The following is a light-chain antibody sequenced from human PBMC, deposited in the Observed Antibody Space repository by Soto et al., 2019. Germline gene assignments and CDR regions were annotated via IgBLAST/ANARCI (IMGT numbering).Light chain of an antibody. J-gene: IGLJ3*02. Sequence: QSALTQPASVSGSPGQSITISCTGTSSDVGGYNYVSWYQQHPGKAPKLMIYDVSYRPSGGSNRFSGSKSGNTASLTISGLHADDEADYYCSSYTSSSTVVFGGGTKLTVL. CDR3: SSYTSSSTVV. V-gene: IGLV2-14*03. CDR1: SSDVGGYNY. CDR2: DVS.